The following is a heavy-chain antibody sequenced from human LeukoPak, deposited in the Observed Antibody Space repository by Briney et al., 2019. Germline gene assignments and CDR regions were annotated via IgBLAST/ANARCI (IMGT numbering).Heavy chain of an antibody. V-gene: IGHV1-2*04. CDR2: INPNSGGT. Sequence: ASVKVSCKASGYTFTGYYMHWVRQAPGQGLEWMGWINPNSGGTNYAQKFQGWVTMTRDTSISTAYMELSRLRSDDTAVYYCARATGVAAALGPHWGQGTLVTVSS. CDR1: GYTFTGYY. J-gene: IGHJ4*02. CDR3: ARATGVAAALGPH. D-gene: IGHD6-13*01.